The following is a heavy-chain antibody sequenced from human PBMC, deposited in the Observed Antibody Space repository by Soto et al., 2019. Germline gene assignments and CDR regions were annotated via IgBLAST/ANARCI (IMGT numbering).Heavy chain of an antibody. J-gene: IGHJ4*02. CDR3: ARVRNWKLDY. D-gene: IGHD1-1*01. CDR2: IYYSGRT. CDR1: GGSISSYY. Sequence: QVQLQESGPGLVKPSETLSLTCTVSGGSISSYYWSWIRQPPGKGLEWIGYIYYSGRTNYNPSLKSRVTISVDTSKNQFALKLSAVTAADTAVYYCARVRNWKLDYWGQGTLVTVSS. V-gene: IGHV4-59*01.